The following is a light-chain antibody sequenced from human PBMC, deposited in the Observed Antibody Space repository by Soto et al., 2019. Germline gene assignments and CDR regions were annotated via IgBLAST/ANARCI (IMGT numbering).Light chain of an antibody. V-gene: IGKV3-15*01. CDR3: QQYHSWPLT. Sequence: EIVMTQSPATLSVSPGEGATLSCRASQSLSSYLAWYQQKPGQAPRLLIYGASTRATDTPARFSGSGSGTDFTLTITSLRSADFAAYYCQQYHSWPLTFGGGTKVEIK. CDR2: GAS. CDR1: QSLSSY. J-gene: IGKJ4*01.